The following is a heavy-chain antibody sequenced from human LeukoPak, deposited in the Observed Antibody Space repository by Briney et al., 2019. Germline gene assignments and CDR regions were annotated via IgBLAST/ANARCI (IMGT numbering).Heavy chain of an antibody. D-gene: IGHD2/OR15-2a*01. CDR1: GFTFSSHW. Sequence: EGSLRLSCTVSGFTFSSHWMSWVRQAPGKGLEWVANINPDGNDKQYVDSVKGRFTISRDNAKNSLYLQMNSLRAEDTAVYYCIPANRGPSPLSDYWGQGTLVTVSS. CDR3: IPANRGPSPLSDY. J-gene: IGHJ4*02. CDR2: INPDGNDK. V-gene: IGHV3-7*01.